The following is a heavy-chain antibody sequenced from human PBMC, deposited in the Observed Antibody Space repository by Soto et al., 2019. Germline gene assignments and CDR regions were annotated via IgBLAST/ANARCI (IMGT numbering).Heavy chain of an antibody. J-gene: IGHJ3*02. V-gene: IGHV1-69*13. Sequence: GASVKVSCKASRGTFSIYAIIWVRQAPGQGLEWMGGIIPIFGTANYAQKFQGRVTITADESTSTAYMELSSLRSEDTAVYYCARDRYGDYGDAFDIWGQGTMVTVSS. CDR1: RGTFSIYA. CDR3: ARDRYGDYGDAFDI. D-gene: IGHD4-17*01. CDR2: IIPIFGTA.